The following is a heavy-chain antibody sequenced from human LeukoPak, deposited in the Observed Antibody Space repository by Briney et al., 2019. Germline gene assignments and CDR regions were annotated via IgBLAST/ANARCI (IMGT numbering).Heavy chain of an antibody. Sequence: GASVKVSCKASGGTFSSYAVSWVRQASGQGLEWMGGIIPLFGKPNYAQKFQDRVTITADESTGTAYMELSSLRHEDMAVYYCARGPIAAAGSAPLIDYWGQGTLVTVSS. V-gene: IGHV1-69*13. D-gene: IGHD6-13*01. J-gene: IGHJ4*02. CDR2: IIPLFGKP. CDR1: GGTFSSYA. CDR3: ARGPIAAAGSAPLIDY.